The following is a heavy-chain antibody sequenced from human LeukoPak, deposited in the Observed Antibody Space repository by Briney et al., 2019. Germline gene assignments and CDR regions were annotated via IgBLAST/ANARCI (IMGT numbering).Heavy chain of an antibody. V-gene: IGHV4-39*01. Sequence: TASETLSLTCTVSGGSISSSSYYWGWIRQPPGKGLEWIGSIYYSGSTYYNPSLKSRVTISVDTSKNQFSLKLSSVTAADTAVYYCARPSPVGIAVAGGSFDPWGQGTLVTVSS. CDR1: GGSISSSSYY. CDR2: IYYSGST. CDR3: ARPSPVGIAVAGGSFDP. J-gene: IGHJ5*02. D-gene: IGHD6-19*01.